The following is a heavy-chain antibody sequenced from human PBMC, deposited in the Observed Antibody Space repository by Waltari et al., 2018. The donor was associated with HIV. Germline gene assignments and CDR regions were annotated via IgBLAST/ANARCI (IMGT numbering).Heavy chain of an antibody. V-gene: IGHV3-48*03. CDR3: ARVGWYYDSRLPFDW. Sequence: EVQLVESGGGLVQPGGSLRLSCADSGFTFGSYEMNWVRQAPGKGLEWVSYISSSGSTIYYADSVKGRFTISRDNAKNSLYLQMNSLRAEDTAVYYCARVGWYYDSRLPFDWWGQGTLVTVSS. J-gene: IGHJ4*02. D-gene: IGHD3-22*01. CDR1: GFTFGSYE. CDR2: ISSSGSTI.